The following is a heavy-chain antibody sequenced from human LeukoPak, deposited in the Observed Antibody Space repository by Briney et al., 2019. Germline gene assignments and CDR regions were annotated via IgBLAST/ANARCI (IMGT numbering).Heavy chain of an antibody. V-gene: IGHV3-7*01. CDR2: IKQDGSEK. CDR1: GFTFSSYW. CDR3: ARALTMIVVAFDY. J-gene: IGHJ4*02. D-gene: IGHD3-22*01. Sequence: PGGSLRLSCAASGFTFSSYWMSWVRQAPGKGLEWVANIKQDGSEKYYVDSVKGRFTISRDNAKNSLYLQMNSLRAEDTAAYYCARALTMIVVAFDYWGQGTLATVSS.